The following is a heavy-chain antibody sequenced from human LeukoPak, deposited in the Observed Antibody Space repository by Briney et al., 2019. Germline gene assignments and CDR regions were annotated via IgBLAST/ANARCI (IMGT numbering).Heavy chain of an antibody. Sequence: PSETLSLTCAVSGGSISSSYWWSWVRQPPGKGLEWIGEIHHSGSTNYNPSLKSRVTISVDKSKNHFSLNLRSVTAADTALYYCASKTTGTAGTFDYWGQGTLVTVSS. D-gene: IGHD1-1*01. CDR3: ASKTTGTAGTFDY. J-gene: IGHJ4*02. V-gene: IGHV4-4*02. CDR2: IHHSGST. CDR1: GGSISSSYW.